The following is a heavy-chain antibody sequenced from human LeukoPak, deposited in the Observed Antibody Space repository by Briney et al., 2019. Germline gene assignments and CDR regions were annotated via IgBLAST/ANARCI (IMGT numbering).Heavy chain of an antibody. V-gene: IGHV3-30*02. Sequence: PGGSLRLSCIVSVLPSGITFSRTGMHWVRQAPGKGLEWMAMIRYDRSNQYYADSVKGRFTISRDNSKNTLHLEMNNLRVDDTAIYYCATDDPIPMSKLDLWGHGILVTVSS. CDR1: GITFSRTG. J-gene: IGHJ5*02. CDR2: IRYDRSNQ. CDR3: ATDDPIPMSKLDL.